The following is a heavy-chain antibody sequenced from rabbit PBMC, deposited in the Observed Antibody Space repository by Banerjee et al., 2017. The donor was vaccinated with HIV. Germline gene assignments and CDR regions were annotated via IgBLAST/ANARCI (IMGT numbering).Heavy chain of an antibody. Sequence: HSLEESGGDLVKPGASLTLTCTASGFTFSSYWMSWVRQAPGKGLEWIGYIDTGSGTYYASWAKGRFTISKTSSTTVTLQMTSLTDADTATYFCARGGAGYINLWGPGTLVTVS. CDR2: IDTGSGT. CDR1: GFTFSSYW. D-gene: IGHD7-1*01. V-gene: IGHV1S40*01. CDR3: ARGGAGYINL. J-gene: IGHJ4*01.